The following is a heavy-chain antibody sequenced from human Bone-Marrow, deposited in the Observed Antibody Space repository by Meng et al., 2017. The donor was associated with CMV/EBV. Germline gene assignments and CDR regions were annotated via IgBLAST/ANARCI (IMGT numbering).Heavy chain of an antibody. CDR2: INQNGGEK. Sequence: LKTSCASSEVNFRSEWVDWVRRTAGEGLGWVDNINQNGGEKCYVDSVKGRFTISRDNARSSLYLQMNSLRAEDTALYYCVTDRRYFDSWGQGALVTVSS. CDR1: EVNFRSEW. CDR3: VTDRRYFDS. V-gene: IGHV3-7*01. J-gene: IGHJ4*02. D-gene: IGHD6-6*01.